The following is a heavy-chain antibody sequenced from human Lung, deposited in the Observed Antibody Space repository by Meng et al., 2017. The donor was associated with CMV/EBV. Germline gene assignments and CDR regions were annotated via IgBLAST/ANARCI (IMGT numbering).Heavy chain of an antibody. CDR3: ARAATYYSGSGSYYDS. Sequence: GESXKISXAASGFTFSNYWMSWVRQAPGKGLEWVANIKQDGGERYYVDSVKGRFTISRDNAKNSLYLQMNSLRAEDTAVYFCARAATYYSGSGSYYDSWGQGXLVTVSS. D-gene: IGHD3-10*01. J-gene: IGHJ4*02. CDR2: IKQDGGER. V-gene: IGHV3-7*04. CDR1: GFTFSNYW.